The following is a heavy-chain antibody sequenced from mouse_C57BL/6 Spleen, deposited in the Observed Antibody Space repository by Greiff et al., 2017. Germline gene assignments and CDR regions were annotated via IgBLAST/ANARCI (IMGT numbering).Heavy chain of an antibody. Sequence: QVQLQQSGAELVRPGASVTLSCKASGYTFTDYEMHWVKQTPVHGLEWIGAIDPETGGTAYNQKFKGKAILTADKSSSTAYMELRSLTSEDSAVYYCTRSLNYYGSLFDYWGQGTTLTVPS. CDR1: GYTFTDYE. J-gene: IGHJ2*01. CDR2: IDPETGGT. CDR3: TRSLNYYGSLFDY. D-gene: IGHD1-1*01. V-gene: IGHV1-15*01.